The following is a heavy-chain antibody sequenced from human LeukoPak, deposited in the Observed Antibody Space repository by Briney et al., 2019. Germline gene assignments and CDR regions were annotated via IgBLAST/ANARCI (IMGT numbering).Heavy chain of an antibody. J-gene: IGHJ6*03. CDR3: ARGILGYCSSTSCYTYYYYYMDV. CDR2: INHSGST. CDR1: GGSFSGYY. Sequence: SETLSLTCAVYGGSFSGYYWSWIRQPPGKGLEWIGEINHSGSTNYNPSLKSRVTISVDTSKNQFSLTLSSVTAADTAEYYCARGILGYCSSTSCYTYYYYYMDVWGKGTTVTVSS. V-gene: IGHV4-34*01. D-gene: IGHD2-2*02.